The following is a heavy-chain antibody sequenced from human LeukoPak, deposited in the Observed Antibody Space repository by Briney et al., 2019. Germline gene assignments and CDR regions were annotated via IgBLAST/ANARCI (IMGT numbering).Heavy chain of an antibody. J-gene: IGHJ4*02. Sequence: SETLSLTCPVSGGSISSTSDHWGWIRQPPGKGLEWIGSIYYSGTTYYNPSLKSRVTISVDTSKNQFSLNLNSVTAADTAVYYCAREGGPYRPLDYSGQGTLVTVAS. CDR3: AREGGPYRPLDY. V-gene: IGHV4-39*02. CDR1: GGSISSTSDH. CDR2: IYYSGTT.